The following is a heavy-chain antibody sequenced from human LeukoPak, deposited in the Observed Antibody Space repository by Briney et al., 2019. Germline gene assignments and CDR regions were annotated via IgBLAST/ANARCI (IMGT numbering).Heavy chain of an antibody. Sequence: ASVKVSCKASGYTFTGDYMHWVRQAPGQGLESMGWINPNSGGTNYAQKFQGRVTMTRDTSISTAYMELSRLRSDDTAVYYCAREGIQVWLLGAYWGQGTLVTVSS. CDR1: GYTFTGDY. CDR3: AREGIQVWLLGAY. V-gene: IGHV1-2*02. J-gene: IGHJ4*02. D-gene: IGHD5-18*01. CDR2: INPNSGGT.